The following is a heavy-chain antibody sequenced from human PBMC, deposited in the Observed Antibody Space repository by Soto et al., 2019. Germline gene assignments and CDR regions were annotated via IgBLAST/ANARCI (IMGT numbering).Heavy chain of an antibody. V-gene: IGHV3-7*01. CDR3: ARDSKVDTALTSYFDY. Sequence: GGSLRLSCAASGFTFSSYWMSWVRQAPGKGLEWVANIKQDGSEKYYVDSVKGRFTISRDNAKNSLYLQMNSLRAEDTAVYYCARDSKVDTALTSYFDYWGQGTLVTVSS. J-gene: IGHJ4*02. D-gene: IGHD5-18*01. CDR1: GFTFSSYW. CDR2: IKQDGSEK.